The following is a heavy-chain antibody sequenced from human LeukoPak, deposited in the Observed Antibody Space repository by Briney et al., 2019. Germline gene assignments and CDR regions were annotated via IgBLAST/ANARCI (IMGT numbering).Heavy chain of an antibody. CDR2: INPNSGGT. CDR1: GYTFTGYY. J-gene: IGHJ4*02. D-gene: IGHD6-19*01. Sequence: GASVKVSCKASGYTFTGYYMHWVRQAPGQGLEWMGWINPNSGGTNYAQKFQGRVTMTRDTSISTAYMELSRLRSDDTAVYYCARVRTAVAGKYYFDYWGQGTLVTVSS. V-gene: IGHV1-2*02. CDR3: ARVRTAVAGKYYFDY.